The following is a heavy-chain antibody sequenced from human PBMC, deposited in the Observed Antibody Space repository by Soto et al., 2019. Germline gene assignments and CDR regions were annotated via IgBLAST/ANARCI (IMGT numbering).Heavy chain of an antibody. CDR3: ARDRGWLQPKGSFDY. CDR1: GGTFNSHA. D-gene: IGHD5-12*01. V-gene: IGHV1-69*01. J-gene: IGHJ4*02. CDR2: IIPIFETS. Sequence: QVQLVQSGAEVKKPGSSVKVSCKASGGTFNSHALTWVRQAPGQGLEWMGGIIPIFETSNYARKFQGRVTMTADESTSTAFMELTSLTSDDTAVYYCARDRGWLQPKGSFDYWGQGTLVTVSS.